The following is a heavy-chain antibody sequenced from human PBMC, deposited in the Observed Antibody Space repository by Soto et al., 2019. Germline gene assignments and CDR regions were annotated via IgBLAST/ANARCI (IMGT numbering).Heavy chain of an antibody. CDR3: AREDSIIIPAVSDY. J-gene: IGHJ4*02. CDR1: GFAFNNYG. CDR2: ISKSDYT. Sequence: LRLSCTVSGFAFNNYGINWVRQAPGKGLEWVSSISKSDYTYYSDSVKGRFTISRDNAKNSVSLQMNTLRVEDTAVYYCAREDSIIIPAVSDYWGQGTLVTVPS. D-gene: IGHD2-2*01. V-gene: IGHV3-21*01.